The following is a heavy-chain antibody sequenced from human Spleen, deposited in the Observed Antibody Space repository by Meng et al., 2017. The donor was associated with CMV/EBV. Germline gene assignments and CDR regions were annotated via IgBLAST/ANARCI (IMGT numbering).Heavy chain of an antibody. V-gene: IGHV1-45*02. CDR1: GYTFTYRY. D-gene: IGHD1-26*01. Sequence: SAKVSCKASGYTFTYRYLHWVRQAPGQALEWMGWITPFNGNTNYAQKFQDRVTITRDRSMSTAYMELSSLRSEDTAMYYCARSSRLVGALSPPHHDYGMDVWGQGTTVTVSS. CDR2: ITPFNGNT. J-gene: IGHJ6*02. CDR3: ARSSRLVGALSPPHHDYGMDV.